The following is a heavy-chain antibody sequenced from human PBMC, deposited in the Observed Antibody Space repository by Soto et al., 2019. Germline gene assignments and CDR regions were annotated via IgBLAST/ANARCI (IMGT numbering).Heavy chain of an antibody. V-gene: IGHV3-23*01. D-gene: IGHD3-22*01. CDR1: GFTFSSYT. CDR3: AKDRSASSGYFSNDY. CDR2: ISGRGGTT. Sequence: EVQLLESGGGLVQPGGSLRLSCAASGFTFSSYTMSWVRQAPGKGLEWVSTISGRGGTTYYADSVKGRFTISRDNSKNTLYLQMHTLRPADTAVYYSAKDRSASSGYFSNDYWGPGTLVTVSS. J-gene: IGHJ4*02.